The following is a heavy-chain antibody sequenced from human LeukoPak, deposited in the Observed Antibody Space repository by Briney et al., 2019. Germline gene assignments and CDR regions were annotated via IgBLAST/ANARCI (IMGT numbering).Heavy chain of an antibody. CDR3: ARYSSGWLYYFDY. CDR2: IYTSGST. CDR1: GGSISRGDYY. V-gene: IGHV4-61*02. Sequence: SQTLSLTCTVSGGSISRGDYYWSWIRQPAGKGLEWIGRIYTSGSTNYNPSLKSRVTMSVDTSKSQFSLKLSSVTAADTALYYCARYSSGWLYYFDYWGQGTLVTVSS. D-gene: IGHD6-19*01. J-gene: IGHJ4*02.